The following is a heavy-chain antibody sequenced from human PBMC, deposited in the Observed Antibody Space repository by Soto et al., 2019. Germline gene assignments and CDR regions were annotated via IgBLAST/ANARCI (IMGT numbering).Heavy chain of an antibody. Sequence: EVQLVESGGGLVQPGGSLRLSCAASGLKVSSWMSWVRQAPGKGLEWVAMTTQDGSGRHYLDSLKGRFTISRDSAKNSMYVQMTSLSVEDTAMYFCASLETAVFKTGGYWGQGSQVAVSA. CDR1: GLKVSSW. D-gene: IGHD2-21*02. J-gene: IGHJ4*02. CDR3: ASLETAVFKTGGY. V-gene: IGHV3-7*01. CDR2: TTQDGSGR.